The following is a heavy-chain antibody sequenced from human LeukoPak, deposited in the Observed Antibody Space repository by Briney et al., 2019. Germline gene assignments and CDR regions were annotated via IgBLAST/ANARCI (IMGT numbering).Heavy chain of an antibody. CDR1: GFTFSDYY. V-gene: IGHV3-11*01. D-gene: IGHD1-26*01. CDR3: ARVSGSYAHWFDP. CDR2: ISSSGSTI. Sequence: PRGSLRLSCAASGFTFSDYYMSWIRQAPGKGLEWVSYISSSGSTIYYADSVKGRFTISRDNAKNSLYLQMNSLRAEDTAVYYCARVSGSYAHWFDPWGQGTLVTVSS. J-gene: IGHJ5*02.